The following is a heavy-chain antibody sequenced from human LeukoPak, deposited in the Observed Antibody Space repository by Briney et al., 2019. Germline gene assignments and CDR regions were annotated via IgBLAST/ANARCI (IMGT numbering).Heavy chain of an antibody. D-gene: IGHD2-2*02. CDR1: GFTFSNAW. V-gene: IGHV3-15*01. CDR3: TTEYQLLYGDDP. J-gene: IGHJ5*02. CDR2: IKSKTDGGTT. Sequence: PGGSLRLSCAASGFTFSNAWMSWVRQAPGKGLEWVGRIKSKTDGGTTDYAAPVKGRFTISRDDSKNTLYLQMNSLKTEDTAVYYCTTEYQLLYGDDPWGQGTLVTVSS.